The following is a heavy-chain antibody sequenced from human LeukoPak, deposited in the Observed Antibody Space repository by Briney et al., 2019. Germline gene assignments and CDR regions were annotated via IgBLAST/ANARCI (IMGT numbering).Heavy chain of an antibody. CDR1: GGSISSSY. V-gene: IGHV4-59*12. D-gene: IGHD2-2*01. J-gene: IGHJ5*02. CDR2: IYYIGST. Sequence: PSXTLSLTCTVSGGSISSSYWSWIRQPPGKGLEWIGYIYYIGSTNYNPSLKSRVTMSVATSKNQFSLKLSSVTAADTAVYYCARDIVVPAASNWFDPWGQGTLVTVSS. CDR3: ARDIVVPAASNWFDP.